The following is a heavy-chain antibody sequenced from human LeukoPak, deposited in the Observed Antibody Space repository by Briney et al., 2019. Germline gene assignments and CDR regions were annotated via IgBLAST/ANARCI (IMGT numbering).Heavy chain of an antibody. CDR2: IKSKTDGGTT. CDR1: GFSVTNSA. Sequence: PGGSLRLSCAASGFSVTNSAMSWVRQAPGKGLEWVGRIKSKTDGGTTDYAAPVKGRFTISRDDSKNTLYLQMNSLKTEDTAVYYCTTDSARGTRVRIGYYYYGMDVWGQGTTVTVSS. D-gene: IGHD3-16*01. J-gene: IGHJ6*02. V-gene: IGHV3-15*01. CDR3: TTDSARGTRVRIGYYYYGMDV.